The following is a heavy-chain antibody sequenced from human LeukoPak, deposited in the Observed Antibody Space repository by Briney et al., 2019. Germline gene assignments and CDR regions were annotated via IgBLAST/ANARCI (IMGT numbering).Heavy chain of an antibody. CDR2: IKQDGSEK. CDR3: ARKRGYNYVPFDY. CDR1: GFTFSNYW. J-gene: IGHJ4*02. Sequence: SGGSLRLSCAASGFTFSNYWMSWVRQAPGKGLEWVANIKQDGSEKYYVDSVKGRFTISRDNAKNSLYLQMNSLRAEDTAVYYCARKRGYNYVPFDYWGQGTLVTVSS. D-gene: IGHD5-18*01. V-gene: IGHV3-7*01.